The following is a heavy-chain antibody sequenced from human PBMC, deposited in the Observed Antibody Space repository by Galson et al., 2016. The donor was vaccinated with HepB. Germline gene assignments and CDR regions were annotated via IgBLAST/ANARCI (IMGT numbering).Heavy chain of an antibody. CDR1: GDSISSDGYY. CDR3: TRADPYFYYGLDV. V-gene: IGHV4-61*02. Sequence: TLSLTCTVSGDSISSDGYYWSWIRQPARKVLEWLGRIYTTGTTSYNPSLKSRIAVSLDTSKNQFSLKLTSVTAADTAVYFCTRADPYFYYGLDVWGKGTTVTVSS. J-gene: IGHJ6*04. CDR2: IYTTGTT.